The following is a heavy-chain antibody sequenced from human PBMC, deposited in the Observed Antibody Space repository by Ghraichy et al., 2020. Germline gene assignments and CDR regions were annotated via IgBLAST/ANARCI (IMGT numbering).Heavy chain of an antibody. J-gene: IGHJ4*02. Sequence: GEALNISCAASGFTFSSYAMSWVRQAPGKGLEWVSAISGSGGSTYYADSVKGRFTISRDNSKNTLYLQMNSLRAEDTAVYYCANHYGGNSRSTPDFDYWGQGTLVTVSS. V-gene: IGHV3-23*01. CDR2: ISGSGGST. CDR3: ANHYGGNSRSTPDFDY. CDR1: GFTFSSYA. D-gene: IGHD4-23*01.